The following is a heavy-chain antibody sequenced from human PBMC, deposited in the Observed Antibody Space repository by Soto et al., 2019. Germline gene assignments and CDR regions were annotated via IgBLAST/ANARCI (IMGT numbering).Heavy chain of an antibody. CDR3: AREGPAPYYYSGMDV. V-gene: IGHV1-18*01. CDR1: GYSFTTYG. J-gene: IGHJ6*02. CDR2: ISGYNGNT. Sequence: QVRLVQSRGEVKKPGASVKVSCKPSGYSFTTYGISWVRQAPGQGLEWMGWISGYNGNTNYAQKLKGRLTITADTPTSTAYMELRSLTSDDTAVYYCAREGPAPYYYSGMDVWGQGSTVTVSS.